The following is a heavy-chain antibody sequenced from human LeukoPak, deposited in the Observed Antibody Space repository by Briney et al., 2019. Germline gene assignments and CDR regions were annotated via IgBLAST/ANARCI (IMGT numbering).Heavy chain of an antibody. J-gene: IGHJ4*02. Sequence: PGGSLRLSCAASGFTFSSYAMSWVRQAPGKGLEWVSAISNSGGGTYYADSVKGRFTVSRDNAKNTLYLQMNSLRAEDTAVYFCVRDGQGSTPLDYWGQGTLVTVSS. V-gene: IGHV3-23*01. CDR2: ISNSGGGT. CDR3: VRDGQGSTPLDY. CDR1: GFTFSSYA. D-gene: IGHD2-15*01.